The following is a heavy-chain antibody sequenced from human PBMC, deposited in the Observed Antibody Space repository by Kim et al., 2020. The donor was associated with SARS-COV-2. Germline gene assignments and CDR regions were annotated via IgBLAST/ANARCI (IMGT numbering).Heavy chain of an antibody. V-gene: IGHV4-31*02. Sequence: YSESNNYAPSLECRVTVSGDRSKNQCSLKLGSVTAADTAVYYCAGRDGYGGFDYWGQGTLVTVSS. D-gene: IGHD5-12*01. CDR3: AGRDGYGGFDY. J-gene: IGHJ4*02. CDR2: YSESN.